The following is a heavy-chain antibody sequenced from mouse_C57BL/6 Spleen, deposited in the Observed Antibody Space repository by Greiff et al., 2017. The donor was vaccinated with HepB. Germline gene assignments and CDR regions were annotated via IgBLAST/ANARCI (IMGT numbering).Heavy chain of an antibody. J-gene: IGHJ4*01. CDR3: ARSSTTEEDAMDY. CDR2: IYPGDGDT. D-gene: IGHD1-1*01. Sequence: QVQLQQSGAELVKPGASVKISCKASGYAFSSYWMNWVKQRPGKGLEWIGQIYPGDGDTNYNGKFKGKATLTADKSSSTAYMQLSSLTSEDSAVYFCARSSTTEEDAMDYWGQGTSVTVSS. V-gene: IGHV1-80*01. CDR1: GYAFSSYW.